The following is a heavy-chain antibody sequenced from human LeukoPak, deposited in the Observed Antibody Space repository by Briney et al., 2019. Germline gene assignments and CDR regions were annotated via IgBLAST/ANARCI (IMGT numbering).Heavy chain of an antibody. D-gene: IGHD2-2*01. V-gene: IGHV4-38-2*02. Sequence: SETLSLTCTVSGYSISAGFHWGWIRQSPGKGLEWLVSMHPTGITYYNPSLKSRVTIPLDTSKNQFSLNLISVTAADTAVYYCARRGYQPPHYYVDVWGKGTAVTVSS. CDR3: ARRGYQPPHYYVDV. J-gene: IGHJ6*03. CDR2: MHPTGIT. CDR1: GYSISAGFH.